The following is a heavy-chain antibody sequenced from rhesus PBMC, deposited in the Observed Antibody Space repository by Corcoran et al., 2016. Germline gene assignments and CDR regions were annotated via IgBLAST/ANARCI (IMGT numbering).Heavy chain of an antibody. CDR3: VRNRGWGVTDY. CDR1: GYSIRSGYF. J-gene: IGHJ4*01. CDR2: ISGSGTHT. Sequence: QVQLQESGPGLVKPSETLSLTCAVSGYSIRSGYFWDWIRQAPGKGLEYIGYISGSGTHTYYNPTLKSLLTFSTATSKTPFSLTLTSVTAADTAVYCCVRNRGWGVTDYWGQGILVTVSS. D-gene: IGHD3-34*01. V-gene: IGHV4-99*01.